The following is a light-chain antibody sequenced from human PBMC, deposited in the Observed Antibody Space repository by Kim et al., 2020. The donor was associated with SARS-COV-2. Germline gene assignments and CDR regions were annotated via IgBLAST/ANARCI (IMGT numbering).Light chain of an antibody. CDR1: QSVGTN. CDR2: GAF. V-gene: IGKV3-15*01. Sequence: VSPGERVTLSCRASQSVGTNVAWYQQIPGQGPRLLIVGAFTRATGIPARFSGSGSGTEFTLTISSLQSEDFAVYYCQQYDDWPRTFGQGTKVDIK. CDR3: QQYDDWPRT. J-gene: IGKJ1*01.